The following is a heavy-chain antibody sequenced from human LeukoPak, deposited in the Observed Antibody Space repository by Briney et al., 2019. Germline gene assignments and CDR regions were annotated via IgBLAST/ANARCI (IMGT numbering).Heavy chain of an antibody. CDR3: ARELPREVSLDD. CDR2: INTDGCGT. J-gene: IGHJ4*01. Sequence: GGSLRLSCAVSGFTFISNGMPWVRQAPGKGLAWGSRINTDGCGTAYADSVKGRFTISRDNAKNTLYLQLNSLRPEDTALDYFARELPREVSLDDGGQGTLLTVSS. V-gene: IGHV3-74*01. D-gene: IGHD1-26*01. CDR1: GFTFISNG.